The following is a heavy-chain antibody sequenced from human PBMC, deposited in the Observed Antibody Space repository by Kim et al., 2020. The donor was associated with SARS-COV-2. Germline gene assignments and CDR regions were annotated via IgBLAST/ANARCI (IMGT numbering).Heavy chain of an antibody. J-gene: IGHJ5*02. Sequence: SETLSLTCTVSGGSISSSSYYWGWIRQPPGKGLEWIGSIYYSGSTYYNPSLKSRVTISVDTSKNQFSLKLSSVTAADTAVYYCARHGAVPAAIEAYWFDPWGQGTLVTVSS. V-gene: IGHV4-39*01. CDR1: GGSISSSSYY. CDR2: IYYSGST. D-gene: IGHD2-2*01. CDR3: ARHGAVPAAIEAYWFDP.